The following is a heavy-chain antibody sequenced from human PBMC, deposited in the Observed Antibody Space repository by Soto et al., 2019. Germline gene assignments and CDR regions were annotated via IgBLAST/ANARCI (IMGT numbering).Heavy chain of an antibody. CDR2: ILVDGRT. CDR1: GFICSSYD. D-gene: IGHD2-8*02. Sequence: GGSLRLSCAASGFICSSYDMSWVRQAPGKGLEWVSTILVDGRTFYVDSVKGRFTISRDSSQNTVYLQMNSLTAGDTALYYCEKATATGGGAFDICGQGTMVTVSS. V-gene: IGHV3-23*01. CDR3: EKATATGGGAFDI. J-gene: IGHJ3*02.